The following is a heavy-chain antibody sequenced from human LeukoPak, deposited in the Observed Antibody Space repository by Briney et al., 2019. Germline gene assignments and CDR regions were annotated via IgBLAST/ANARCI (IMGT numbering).Heavy chain of an antibody. CDR1: GGSISSYF. D-gene: IGHD5-18*01. CDR3: ARGARGWLRRLSHYFDY. Sequence: SETLSLTCTVSGGSISSYFWTWIRQPPGKGLEWIGYIYYSGSTNYSPSLKSRVTISVDKSKNQFSLKLSSVTAADTAVYYCARGARGWLRRLSHYFDYWGQGTLVTVSS. V-gene: IGHV4-59*12. J-gene: IGHJ4*02. CDR2: IYYSGST.